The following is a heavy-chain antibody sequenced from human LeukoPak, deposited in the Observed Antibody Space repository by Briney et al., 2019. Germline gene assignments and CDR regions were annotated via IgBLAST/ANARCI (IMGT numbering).Heavy chain of an antibody. CDR1: GFSFSAYW. D-gene: IGHD2-15*01. V-gene: IGHV3-7*01. J-gene: IGHJ4*02. CDR2: INPAGSET. CDR3: ARFGYVAAVDV. Sequence: AGGSLRLPCAASGFSFSAYWMTWVRQAPGTGLEWVANINPAGSETYYVDPVKGRFSISRDNAKNLVYLQMNSLRAEDTAVYHCARFGYVAAVDVWGQGTPVTVSS.